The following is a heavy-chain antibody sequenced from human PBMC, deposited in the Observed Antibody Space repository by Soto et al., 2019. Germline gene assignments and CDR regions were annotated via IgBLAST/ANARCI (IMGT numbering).Heavy chain of an antibody. D-gene: IGHD2-2*02. CDR3: ARGVVVPAAILYYMDV. CDR1: GGSISSSSYY. CDR2: IYYSGST. Sequence: SETLSLTCTVSGGSISSSSYYWGWIRQPPGKGLEWIGSIYYSGSTYYNPSLKSRVTISVDTSKNQFSLKLSSVTAADTAVYYCARGVVVPAAILYYMDVWGKGTTVTVSS. J-gene: IGHJ6*03. V-gene: IGHV4-39*01.